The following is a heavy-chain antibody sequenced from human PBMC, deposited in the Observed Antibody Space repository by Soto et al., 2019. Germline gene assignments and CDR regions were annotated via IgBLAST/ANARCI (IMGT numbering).Heavy chain of an antibody. CDR1: GYTFTSYG. V-gene: IGHV1-18*04. J-gene: IGHJ4*02. CDR2: ISAYNGNT. D-gene: IGHD6-6*01. CDR3: ARDRDEYSSSSGDPGGY. Sequence: QVQLVQSGAEVKKPGASVKVSCKASGYTFTSYGISWVRQAPGQGLEWMGWISAYNGNTNYAQKLQGRVTMTTDTSTGTAYMMRRSLRSDETAVYYCARDRDEYSSSSGDPGGYWGQGTLVTVSS.